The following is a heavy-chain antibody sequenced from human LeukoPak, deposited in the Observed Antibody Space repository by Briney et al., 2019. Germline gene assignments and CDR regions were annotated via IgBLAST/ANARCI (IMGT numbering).Heavy chain of an antibody. J-gene: IGHJ4*02. CDR2: ISGGGATT. CDR3: AKAYSTSSSKFGFDY. CDR1: GFTFSNYG. D-gene: IGHD3-16*01. V-gene: IGHV3-23*01. Sequence: GGSLRLSCAASGFTFSNYGMSWVRQAPGRGLEWVAAISGGGATTYYTDPVTGRFTISRDNSRNTLYLQMNSLRAEDTAIYFCAKAYSTSSSKFGFDYWGQGTLVTVSS.